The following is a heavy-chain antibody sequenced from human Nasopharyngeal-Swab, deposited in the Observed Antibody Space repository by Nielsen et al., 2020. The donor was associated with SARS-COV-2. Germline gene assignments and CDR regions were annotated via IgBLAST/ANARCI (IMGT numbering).Heavy chain of an antibody. Sequence: WIPQPPGKGLEWIGYIYYSGSTYYNPSLKSRVTISVDTSKNQFSLKLSSVTAADTAVYYCARGRKQQLVLRWFDPWGQGTLVTVSS. J-gene: IGHJ5*02. CDR3: ARGRKQQLVLRWFDP. D-gene: IGHD6-13*01. CDR2: IYYSGST. V-gene: IGHV4-31*02.